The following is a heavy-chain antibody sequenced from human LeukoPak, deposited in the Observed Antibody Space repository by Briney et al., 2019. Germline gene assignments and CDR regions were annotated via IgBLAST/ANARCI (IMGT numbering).Heavy chain of an antibody. J-gene: IGHJ4*02. CDR2: IRSDGINK. CDR1: GFTFSNYG. D-gene: IGHD3-3*01. V-gene: IGHV3-30*02. CDR3: TRDFGRSSYYFDF. Sequence: GGSLRLSCAASGFTFSNYGMHWVRQAPGKGLEWVAFIRSDGINKYHADSVKGRFTISRDNAENSLFLQMNRLRVEDTAVYYCTRDFGRSSYYFDFWGQGTLVTVSS.